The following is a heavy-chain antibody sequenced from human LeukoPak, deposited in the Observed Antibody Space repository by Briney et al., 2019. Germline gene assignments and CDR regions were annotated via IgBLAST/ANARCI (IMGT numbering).Heavy chain of an antibody. J-gene: IGHJ4*02. CDR2: IYHSGST. CDR3: ARDGGDCSSTSCSFTDY. D-gene: IGHD2-2*01. V-gene: IGHV4-30-2*01. CDR1: GGSISSGGYY. Sequence: PSETLSLTCTVSGGSISSGGYYWSWIRQPPGKGLEWIGYIYHSGSTYYNPSLKSRVTISVDRSKNQFSLKLSSVTAADTAVYYCARDGGDCSSTSCSFTDYWGQGTLVTVSS.